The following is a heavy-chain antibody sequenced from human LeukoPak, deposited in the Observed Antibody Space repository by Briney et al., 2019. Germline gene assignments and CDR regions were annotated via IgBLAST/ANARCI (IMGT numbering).Heavy chain of an antibody. CDR2: INHSGST. CDR1: GGSFSGYY. J-gene: IGHJ5*02. D-gene: IGHD6-13*01. V-gene: IGHV4-34*01. Sequence: SETLSLTCAVYGGSFSGYYWSWIRQPPGKGLEWIGEINHSGSTNYNPSLKSRVTISVDTSKNQFSLKLSSVTAADTAVYYCARHLPRTMIAAAGLPYNWFDPWGQGTLVTVSS. CDR3: ARHLPRTMIAAAGLPYNWFDP.